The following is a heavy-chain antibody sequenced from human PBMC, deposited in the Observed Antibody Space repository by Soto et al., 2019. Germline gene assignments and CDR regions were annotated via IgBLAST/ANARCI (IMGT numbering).Heavy chain of an antibody. CDR1: GGSVTSGRFY. J-gene: IGHJ4*02. CDR2: IYSSGST. D-gene: IGHD6-19*01. CDR3: ARSGSGSGWL. Sequence: VQLQESGPGLVKPSETLSLTCTVSGGSVTSGRFYWSWIRQPPGKGLEWVAYIYSSGSTKNNSSHRSRITISVDTSKNQFSLKRTSVTAADTAVYYCARSGSGSGWLGGQGTLVTVSS. V-gene: IGHV4-61*01.